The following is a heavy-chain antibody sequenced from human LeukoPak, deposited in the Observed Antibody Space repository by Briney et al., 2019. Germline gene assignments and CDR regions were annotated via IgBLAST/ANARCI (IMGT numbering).Heavy chain of an antibody. Sequence: TLSLTCSVYVDSICSGRYYWSWIRQPAGKGLEWIGRFYTRGSTNYNPSLKSRVTISVDTSKNQFSLKLSSVTAADTAVYYCARADYSNYRWFDPWGQGTLFTVSS. J-gene: IGHJ5*02. CDR2: FYTRGST. D-gene: IGHD4-11*01. CDR3: ARADYSNYRWFDP. V-gene: IGHV4-61*02. CDR1: VDSICSGRYY.